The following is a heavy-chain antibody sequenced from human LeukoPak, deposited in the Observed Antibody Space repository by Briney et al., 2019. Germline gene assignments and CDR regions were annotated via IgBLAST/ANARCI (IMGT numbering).Heavy chain of an antibody. CDR2: IGPDRAFK. V-gene: IGHV3-64*01. Sequence: GGSLRLSCAAPGFNFGSHTLHWVRQAPGRGLEYVSGIGPDRAFKYYAKSVEGRFTISRDNSKHTLYLQMGSLRPEDMAVYYCAREHFDIWGQGTVVTVSS. CDR3: AREHFDI. J-gene: IGHJ3*02. CDR1: GFNFGSHT.